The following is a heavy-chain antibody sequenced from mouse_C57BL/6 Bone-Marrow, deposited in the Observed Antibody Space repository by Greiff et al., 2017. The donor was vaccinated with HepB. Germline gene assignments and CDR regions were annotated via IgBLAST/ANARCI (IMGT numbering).Heavy chain of an antibody. V-gene: IGHV1-81*01. CDR3: AREGITTVVATDYAMDY. D-gene: IGHD1-1*01. Sequence: QSCKASGYTFTSYGISWVKQRTRQGLEWIGEIYPRSGNTYYNVKFKGKATLTADYSSSTAYMERRSLTSEDSAVYFCAREGITTVVATDYAMDYWGQGTSVTVSS. CDR2: IYPRSGNT. J-gene: IGHJ4*01. CDR1: GYTFTSYG.